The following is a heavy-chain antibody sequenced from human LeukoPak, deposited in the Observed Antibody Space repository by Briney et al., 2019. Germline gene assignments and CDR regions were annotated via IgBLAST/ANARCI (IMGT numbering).Heavy chain of an antibody. V-gene: IGHV3-30*02. J-gene: IGHJ4*02. CDR2: IQYDGSNK. Sequence: PGGSLRLSFAASGFTFSSYGMHWVRQAPGKGLEWVTFIQYDGSNKYYADSVKGRFTISRDNSKNTVYLQMNSLRTEDTAVYYCARSLTMVRAYDYWGQGTLVTVSS. CDR3: ARSLTMVRAYDY. D-gene: IGHD3-10*01. CDR1: GFTFSSYG.